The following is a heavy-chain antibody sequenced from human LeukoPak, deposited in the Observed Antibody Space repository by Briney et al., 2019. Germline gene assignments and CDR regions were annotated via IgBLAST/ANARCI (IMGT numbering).Heavy chain of an antibody. CDR3: ARGGSYYWPIDL. CDR1: GFTFSSYG. Sequence: PGGSLRLSCAASGFTFSSYGIHWVRQAPGKGLEWVAVISYDGNNKYYADSVKGRFTISRDNSKNTLYLQMNSLRADDTAVYYCARGGSYYWPIDLWGQGTLVTVSS. D-gene: IGHD1-26*01. J-gene: IGHJ5*02. V-gene: IGHV3-30*03. CDR2: ISYDGNNK.